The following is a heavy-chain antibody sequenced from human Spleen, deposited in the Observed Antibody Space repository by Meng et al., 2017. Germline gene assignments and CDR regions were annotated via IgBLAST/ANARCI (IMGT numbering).Heavy chain of an antibody. CDR2: IYQSGST. V-gene: IGHV4-38-2*01. CDR1: GYSITGSYN. D-gene: IGHD2-21*01. J-gene: IGHJ4*02. CDR3: TKNDFYCLGY. Sequence: SETLSLTCAVSGYSITGSYNWGWIRQSPGKGLEWIGSIYQSGSTYYNPSLKSRVTMSVDKPKNQFSLTLSSVTAADTAVYYCTKNDFYCLGYWGQGTLVTVSS.